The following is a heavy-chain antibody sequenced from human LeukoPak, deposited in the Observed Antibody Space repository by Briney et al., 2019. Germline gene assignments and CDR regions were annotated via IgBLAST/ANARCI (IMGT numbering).Heavy chain of an antibody. D-gene: IGHD6-13*01. J-gene: IGHJ5*02. Sequence: GASVKVSCKASGYTFTGYYMHWVRQAPGQGLEWMGWINPNSGGTNYAQKFQGRVTMTRDTPISTAYMELSRLRSDDTAVYYCARDLRYSSSWYDWFDPWGQGTLVTVSS. CDR2: INPNSGGT. V-gene: IGHV1-2*02. CDR3: ARDLRYSSSWYDWFDP. CDR1: GYTFTGYY.